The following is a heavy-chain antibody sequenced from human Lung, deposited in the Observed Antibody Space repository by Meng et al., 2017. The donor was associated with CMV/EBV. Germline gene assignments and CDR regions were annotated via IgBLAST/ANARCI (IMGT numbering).Heavy chain of an antibody. J-gene: IGHJ5*02. V-gene: IGHV7-4-1*02. Sequence: QVQLVQPGSELKKPGASVKVSCKASGYTFSTYTINWVRQAHGRGLEWMGWISTNTGTPTYTQGFTGRFVFSLDTSVSTAYLQINGLKAEDTAVYYCARGGNFDPWGQGTLVTVSS. D-gene: IGHD2/OR15-2a*01. CDR3: ARGGNFDP. CDR1: GYTFSTYT. CDR2: ISTNTGTP.